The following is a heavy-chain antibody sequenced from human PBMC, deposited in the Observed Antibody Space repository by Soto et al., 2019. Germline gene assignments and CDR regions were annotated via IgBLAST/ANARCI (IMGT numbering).Heavy chain of an antibody. D-gene: IGHD4-17*01. Sequence: PAGSLGLSCAASGVTVNIYAMSWVRQAPGKGLEWVSAISGSGGSAYYADSVKGRFTISRDNSKNTLYLQMSSLRAEDTAVYYCAKYMAPSRHTVSFFFDYWGQGTLVTVSS. CDR1: GVTVNIYA. CDR3: AKYMAPSRHTVSFFFDY. V-gene: IGHV3-23*01. CDR2: ISGSGGSA. J-gene: IGHJ4*02.